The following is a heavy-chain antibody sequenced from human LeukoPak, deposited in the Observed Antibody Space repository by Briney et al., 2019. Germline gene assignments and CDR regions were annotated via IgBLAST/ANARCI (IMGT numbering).Heavy chain of an antibody. V-gene: IGHV3-7*01. D-gene: IGHD6-19*01. Sequence: QAGGSLRLSCAASGFTFSSYWMSWVRQAPGKGLEWVANIKQDGSEKYYVDSVKGRFTISRDNAKNSLYLQMNSLRAEDTAVYYCATYSSGWHTAFDIWGQGTMVTVSS. CDR1: GFTFSSYW. CDR2: IKQDGSEK. CDR3: ATYSSGWHTAFDI. J-gene: IGHJ3*02.